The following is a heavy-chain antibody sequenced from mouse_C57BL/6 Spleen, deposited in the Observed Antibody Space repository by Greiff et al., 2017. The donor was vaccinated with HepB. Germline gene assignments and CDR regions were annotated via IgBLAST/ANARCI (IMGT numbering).Heavy chain of an antibody. J-gene: IGHJ2*01. CDR2: IYPSDSET. CDR3: AREGDGNCFDY. Sequence: QVQLQQPGAELVRPGSSVKLSCKASGYTFTSYWMDWVKQRPGQGLEWIGNIYPSDSETHYNQKFKDKATLTVDKSSSTAYMQLSSLTSEDSAVYYCAREGDGNCFDYWGQGTTLTVSS. D-gene: IGHD2-1*01. CDR1: GYTFTSYW. V-gene: IGHV1-61*01.